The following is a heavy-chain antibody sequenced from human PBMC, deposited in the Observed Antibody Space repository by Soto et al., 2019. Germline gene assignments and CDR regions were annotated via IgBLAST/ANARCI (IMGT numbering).Heavy chain of an antibody. CDR2: IDPSDSYT. V-gene: IGHV5-10-1*01. CDR3: ATGYCSSTSCHYYYYGMDV. Sequence: GESLKISCKCSGYSFTSYWISWVRQMPGKGLEWMGRIDPSDSYTNYSPSFQGHVTISADKSISTAYLQWSSLKASDTAMYYCATGYCSSTSCHYYYYGMDVWGQGTTVTVSS. CDR1: GYSFTSYW. J-gene: IGHJ6*02. D-gene: IGHD2-2*01.